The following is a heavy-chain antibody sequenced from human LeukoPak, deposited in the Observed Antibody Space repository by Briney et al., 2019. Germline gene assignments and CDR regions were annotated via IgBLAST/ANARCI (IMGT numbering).Heavy chain of an antibody. CDR3: AREMGTDFDWFPHFPSFDC. CDR1: GFTFSSYS. D-gene: IGHD3-9*01. V-gene: IGHV3-20*04. J-gene: IGHJ4*02. Sequence: RGSLRLSCAASGFTFSSYSMNWVRQVPGKGLEWVSAINWNGGSTGYADSVKGRFTISRDNAKNSLYLQMNSLRAEDTAVYYCAREMGTDFDWFPHFPSFDCWGQGTLVTVSS. CDR2: INWNGGST.